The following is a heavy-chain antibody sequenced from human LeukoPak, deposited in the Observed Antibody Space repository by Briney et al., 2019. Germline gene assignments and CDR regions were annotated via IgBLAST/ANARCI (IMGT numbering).Heavy chain of an antibody. D-gene: IGHD2-2*01. Sequence: ASVTVSCTASGYTFTSYGISWVRQAPGQGLEWMGWISAYNGNTNYAQKLQGRVTMTTDTSTSTAYMELRSLRSDDTAVYYCARDCSSTSCSPTDYYYGMDVWGQGTTVTVSS. CDR1: GYTFTSYG. CDR2: ISAYNGNT. CDR3: ARDCSSTSCSPTDYYYGMDV. J-gene: IGHJ6*02. V-gene: IGHV1-18*01.